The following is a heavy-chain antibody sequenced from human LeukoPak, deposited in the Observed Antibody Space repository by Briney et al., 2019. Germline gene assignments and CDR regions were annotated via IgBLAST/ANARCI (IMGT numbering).Heavy chain of an antibody. D-gene: IGHD4-23*01. CDR2: IYSGGST. Sequence: GGSLRLSCAASGFTVSSSFMSWVRQAPGRGLEWVSVIYSGGSTYYADSVKGRFTISRDNSKNTVSLQMNSLRAEDTAVYYCARGADRWSYFDYWGQGTLVTVSS. CDR1: GFTVSSSF. V-gene: IGHV3-53*01. J-gene: IGHJ4*02. CDR3: ARGADRWSYFDY.